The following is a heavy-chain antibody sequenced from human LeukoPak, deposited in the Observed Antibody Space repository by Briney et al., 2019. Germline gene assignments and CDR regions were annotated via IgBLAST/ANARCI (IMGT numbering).Heavy chain of an antibody. CDR1: GYSISSGYY. J-gene: IGHJ4*02. CDR3: ARSNNWNHDY. CDR2: IYHSGST. D-gene: IGHD1-20*01. Sequence: PSETLSLTCTVSGYSISSGYYWGWIRQPPGKGLEWIGSIYHSGSTYYNPSLKSRVTISVDTSRNQFSLKLSSVTAADTAVYYCARSNNWNHDYWGQGTLVTVSS. V-gene: IGHV4-38-2*02.